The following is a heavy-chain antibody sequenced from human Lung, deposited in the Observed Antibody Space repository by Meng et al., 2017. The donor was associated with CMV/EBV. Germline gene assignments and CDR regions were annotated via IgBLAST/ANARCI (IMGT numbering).Heavy chain of an antibody. J-gene: IGHJ5*02. Sequence: GEXXKISCVASGFTFSDFAMTWVRQAPGKGLEWVSTITGSGDSPYLADSVKGRFTISRVNSKNTLYLQMRSLRADDTAIYYCAKDLAKTRRGFGYVLDWFDPWGQGTXVTVSS. CDR3: AKDLAKTRRGFGYVLDWFDP. D-gene: IGHD2-2*03. V-gene: IGHV3-23*01. CDR1: GFTFSDFA. CDR2: ITGSGDSP.